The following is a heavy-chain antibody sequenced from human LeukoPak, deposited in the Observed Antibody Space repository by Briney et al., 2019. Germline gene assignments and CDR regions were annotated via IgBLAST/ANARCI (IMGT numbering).Heavy chain of an antibody. CDR1: GFTFTSSA. Sequence: SVKVSCKASGFTFTSSAVQWVRQARGQRLEWIGWIVVGSGNTNYAQKFQERVTITRDMSISTAYMELSSLRSEDTAVYYCASMSPYDFWSGYYINPGAFDIWGQGTMVTVSS. V-gene: IGHV1-58*01. D-gene: IGHD3-3*01. CDR2: IVVGSGNT. CDR3: ASMSPYDFWSGYYINPGAFDI. J-gene: IGHJ3*02.